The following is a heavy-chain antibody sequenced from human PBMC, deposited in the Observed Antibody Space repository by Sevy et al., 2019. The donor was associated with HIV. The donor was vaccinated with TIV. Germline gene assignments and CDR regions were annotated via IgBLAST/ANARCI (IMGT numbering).Heavy chain of an antibody. D-gene: IGHD3-22*01. J-gene: IGHJ4*02. CDR2: ISWDGGST. CDR1: GFTFDDYT. CDR3: AKGYYYDSSGYYS. V-gene: IGHV3-43*01. Sequence: WGSLRLSCAASGFTFDDYTMHWVRQAPGKGLEWVSLISWDGGSTYYADSVKGRFTISRDNSKNSLYLQMNSLRTEDTALYYCAKGYYYDSSGYYSWGQGTLVTVSS.